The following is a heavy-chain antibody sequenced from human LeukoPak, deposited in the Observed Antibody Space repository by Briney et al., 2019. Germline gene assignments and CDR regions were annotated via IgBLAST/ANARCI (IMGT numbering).Heavy chain of an antibody. Sequence: PSETLSLTCTVSGGSISSGSYYWSWIRQPAGKGLEWIGRIYTSGSTNYNPSLKSRVTISVDRSKNQFSLKLSSVTAADTAVYYCARYLPGTRMNWFDPWGQGTLVTVSS. V-gene: IGHV4-61*02. D-gene: IGHD1-7*01. CDR1: GGSISSGSYY. CDR2: IYTSGST. J-gene: IGHJ5*02. CDR3: ARYLPGTRMNWFDP.